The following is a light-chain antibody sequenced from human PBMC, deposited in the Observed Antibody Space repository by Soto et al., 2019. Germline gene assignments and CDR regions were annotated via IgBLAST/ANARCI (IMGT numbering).Light chain of an antibody. V-gene: IGKV3-15*01. CDR1: QNGGRN. Sequence: VITQFPPAVAVTRGERASLSGRARQNGGRNLGWYQQKPGQAPRLLMSGASTRATGIPARFSGSGSGTDFTLTITSLESEDFAVYYCHQFSSWPRTFGQGTKVDIK. CDR2: GAS. J-gene: IGKJ1*01. CDR3: HQFSSWPRT.